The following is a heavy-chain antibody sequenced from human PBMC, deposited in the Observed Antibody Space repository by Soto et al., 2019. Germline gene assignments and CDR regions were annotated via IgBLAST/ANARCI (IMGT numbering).Heavy chain of an antibody. CDR3: AAGGGLPRYY. CDR1: VGSISSGGYS. J-gene: IGHJ4*02. Sequence: QLQLQESGSGLVKPSQTLSLTCAVSVGSISSGGYSWSWIRQPPGKGLEWIGYIYHSGSTYYNPSLKSRVTISVDRSKNQFSLKRSSVTAADTAVYYCAAGGGLPRYYWGQGTLVTVSS. D-gene: IGHD5-12*01. V-gene: IGHV4-30-2*01. CDR2: IYHSGST.